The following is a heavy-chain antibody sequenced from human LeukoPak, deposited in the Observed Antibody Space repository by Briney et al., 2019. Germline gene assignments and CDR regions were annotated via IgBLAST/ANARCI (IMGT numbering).Heavy chain of an antibody. CDR3: AREKTHHSFPSCSSTSCPFDY. J-gene: IGHJ4*02. Sequence: KASETLSLTCSVSSDSISSGSYYWSWIRQPAGKGLEWTGRIYTSGSTNYNPYIKSRVDISVDKSKNHFSMKMSSVTAADTAVYYCAREKTHHSFPSCSSTSCPFDYWGQGTLVTVSS. D-gene: IGHD2-2*01. CDR2: IYTSGST. CDR1: SDSISSGSYY. V-gene: IGHV4-61*02.